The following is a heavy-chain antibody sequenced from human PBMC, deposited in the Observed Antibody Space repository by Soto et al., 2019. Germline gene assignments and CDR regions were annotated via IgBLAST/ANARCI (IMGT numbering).Heavy chain of an antibody. CDR1: GGSISSGDYY. CDR3: ARDFQQYYDFWSGYPRGDGMDV. CDR2: IYYSGST. D-gene: IGHD3-3*01. V-gene: IGHV4-30-4*01. Sequence: SETLSLTCTVSGGSISSGDYYWSWIRQPPGKGLEWIGYIYYSGSTYYNPSLKSRVTISVDTSKNQFSLKLSSVTAADTAVYYCARDFQQYYDFWSGYPRGDGMDVWGQGTTVTVSS. J-gene: IGHJ6*02.